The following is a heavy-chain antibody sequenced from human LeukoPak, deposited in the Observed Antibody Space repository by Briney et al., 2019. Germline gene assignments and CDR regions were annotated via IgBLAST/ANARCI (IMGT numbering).Heavy chain of an antibody. CDR1: DHTFTKSG. CDR2: ISTYNTNT. Sequence: ASVTVSCKAPDHTFTKSGLRGVRHPPGQGLEWVGWISTYNTNTEYAQKFQGRVTMTIDTSTSAAYMELRSLRSDDTAVYSCARDQLRFLVPAGTTYAFDIWGQGTVVTVSS. D-gene: IGHD3-3*01. J-gene: IGHJ3*02. CDR3: ARDQLRFLVPAGTTYAFDI. V-gene: IGHV1-18*01.